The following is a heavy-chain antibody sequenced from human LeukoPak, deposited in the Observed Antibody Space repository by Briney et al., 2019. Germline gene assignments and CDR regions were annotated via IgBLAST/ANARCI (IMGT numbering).Heavy chain of an antibody. D-gene: IGHD2-2*01. CDR3: ARVVVVPAAAPFDY. Sequence: SETLSLTCAVYGGSFSGYYWSWIRQPPGKGLEWIGEINHSGSTNYNPSLKSRVTISVDTSKNQFSLKLSSVTAADTAVYYCARVVVVPAAAPFDYWGQGTLVTVSS. CDR1: GGSFSGYY. CDR2: INHSGST. V-gene: IGHV4-34*01. J-gene: IGHJ4*02.